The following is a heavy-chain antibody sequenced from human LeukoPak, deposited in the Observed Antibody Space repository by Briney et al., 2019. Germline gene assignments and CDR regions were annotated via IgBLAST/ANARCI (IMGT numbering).Heavy chain of an antibody. CDR1: GYTFTSYY. CDR2: INPSGGST. V-gene: IGHV1-46*01. Sequence: VASVKVSCKASGYTFTSYYMHWVRQAPGQGLEWMGIINPSGGSTSYAQKFQGRVTMTRDTSTSTVYMELSSLRSEDTAVYYCAREESFDYYDSSGYHPWGQGTLVTVSS. CDR3: AREESFDYYDSSGYHP. J-gene: IGHJ5*02. D-gene: IGHD3-22*01.